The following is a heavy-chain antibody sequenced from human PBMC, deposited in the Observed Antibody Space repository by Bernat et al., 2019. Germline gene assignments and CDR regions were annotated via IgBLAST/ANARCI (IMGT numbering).Heavy chain of an antibody. CDR2: IPYDGANK. CDR3: ARDRRGTDSGGMDV. V-gene: IGHV3-30-3*01. CDR1: GFTFSDYA. Sequence: QEQLVESGGGVVQPGRSLRLSCAASGFTFSDYAMHWVRQAPDKGLEWVAAIPYDGANKYYADSVKGRFTISRDNSKNTLYLQMYSLRAEDTAVYYCARDRRGTDSGGMDVWGQVTTVTVSS. D-gene: IGHD3-16*01. J-gene: IGHJ6*02.